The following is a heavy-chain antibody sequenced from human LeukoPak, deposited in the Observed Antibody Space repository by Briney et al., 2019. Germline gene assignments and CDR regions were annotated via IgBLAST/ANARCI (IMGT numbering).Heavy chain of an antibody. J-gene: IGHJ4*02. D-gene: IGHD5-24*01. CDR2: INYSGST. CDR3: ARVSRRDSYRWGFDY. V-gene: IGHV4-59*01. Sequence: SETLSLTCTVSGGSISGFYWSWIRQPPGKGLEWIGYINYSGSTNYNPSLKSRVTISVDTSKNQFSLKLGSVTAADTAVYYCARVSRRDSYRWGFDYWGQGTLVTVSS. CDR1: GGSISGFY.